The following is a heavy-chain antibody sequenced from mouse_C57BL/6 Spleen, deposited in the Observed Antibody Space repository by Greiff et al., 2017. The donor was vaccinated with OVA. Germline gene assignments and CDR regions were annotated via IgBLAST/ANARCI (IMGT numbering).Heavy chain of an antibody. CDR2: IYPRDGST. CDR3: ARRRYGNYGGYFDY. V-gene: IGHV1-85*01. D-gene: IGHD2-10*02. Sequence: QVQLQQSGPELVKPGASVKLSCKASGYTFTSYDINWVKQRPGQGLEWIGWIYPRDGSTKYNEKFKGKSTLTVDTSSSTAYMERHSRTSEDSAVYFGARRRYGNYGGYFDYWGQGTTLTVSS. J-gene: IGHJ2*01. CDR1: GYTFTSYD.